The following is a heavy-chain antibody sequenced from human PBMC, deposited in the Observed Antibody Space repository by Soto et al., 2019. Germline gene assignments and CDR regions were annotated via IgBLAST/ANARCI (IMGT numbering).Heavy chain of an antibody. CDR3: ARHLEYCSGGRCYAVYDY. Sequence: GGSLRLSCAASGFAISTSWMSWVRQAPGRGLEWVANIKQEGSDKSYVDSVKGRFTISRDNAKNSLYLQMNSLRAEDTALYYCARHLEYCSGGRCYAVYDYWGQGTLVTVSS. V-gene: IGHV3-7*01. CDR2: IKQEGSDK. J-gene: IGHJ4*02. CDR1: GFAISTSW. D-gene: IGHD2-15*01.